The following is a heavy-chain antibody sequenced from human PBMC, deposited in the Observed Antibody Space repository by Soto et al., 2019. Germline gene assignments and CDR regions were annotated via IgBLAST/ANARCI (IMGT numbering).Heavy chain of an antibody. CDR3: ARPIPRWSYHYGMDV. CDR1: EFTFSSYA. D-gene: IGHD2-15*01. V-gene: IGHV3-30*03. Sequence: QLVESGGRGVQPGRSLRLSCEAAEFTFSSYAMHWVRQAPGRGLEWVALISFDGRKEYYADSVKGRFTVSRDNSRSMVYLQMDRLRPDDTAIYYCARPIPRWSYHYGMDVLGQGTTVTVSS. CDR2: ISFDGRKE. J-gene: IGHJ6*02.